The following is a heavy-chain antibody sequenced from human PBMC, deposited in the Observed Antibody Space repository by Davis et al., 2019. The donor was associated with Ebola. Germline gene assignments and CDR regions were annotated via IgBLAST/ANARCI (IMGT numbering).Heavy chain of an antibody. CDR3: AREGFLEWLLWVMDV. CDR2: IKPHGSEK. J-gene: IGHJ6*03. D-gene: IGHD3-3*01. Sequence: GGSLRPSCPAPGFTSSSYWMSWVRQAPAKGLAWVANIKPHGSEKYYVDSVKGRFTISRDNAKNSLYLQMNSLRAEDTAVYYCAREGFLEWLLWVMDVWGKGTTVTVSS. V-gene: IGHV3-7*01. CDR1: GFTSSSYW.